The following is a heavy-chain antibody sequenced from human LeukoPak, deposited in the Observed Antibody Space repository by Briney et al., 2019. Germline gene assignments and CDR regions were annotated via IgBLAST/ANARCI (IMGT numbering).Heavy chain of an antibody. J-gene: IGHJ4*02. D-gene: IGHD4-17*01. Sequence: PSETLSLTCAVYGGSFSGYYWSWIRQPPGKGLEGIGEINHSGSTNYNPSLKSRVTISVDTSKNQFSLKLSSVTAADTAVYYCARGRGGATVTTESDYWGQGTLVTVSS. CDR2: INHSGST. CDR3: ARGRGGATVTTESDY. CDR1: GGSFSGYY. V-gene: IGHV4-34*01.